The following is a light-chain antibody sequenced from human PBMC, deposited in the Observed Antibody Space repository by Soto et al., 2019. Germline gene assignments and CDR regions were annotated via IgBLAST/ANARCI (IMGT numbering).Light chain of an antibody. CDR3: QQYNNWPL. J-gene: IGKJ4*01. CDR2: GAA. V-gene: IGKV3-15*01. Sequence: DIVMTQSPATLSVSTGERVTLSCRASQSVFSSLAWYQQKPGQAPRLLIYGAATRATSVPARFSGSGSGTEFTLTITSLQSEDFAVYYCQQYNNWPLFGGGTKVDI. CDR1: QSVFSS.